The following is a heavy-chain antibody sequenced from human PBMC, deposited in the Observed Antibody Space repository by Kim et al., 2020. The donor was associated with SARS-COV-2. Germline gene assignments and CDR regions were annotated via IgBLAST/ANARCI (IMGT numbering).Heavy chain of an antibody. J-gene: IGHJ4*02. CDR2: ISGSGGST. CDR3: AKELLPDRRQWLVRGGGYFDY. V-gene: IGHV3-23*01. D-gene: IGHD6-19*01. CDR1: GFTFSSYA. Sequence: GGSLRLSCAASGFTFSSYAMSWVRQAPGKGLEWVSAISGSGGSTYYADSVKGRFTISRDNSKNTLYLQMNSLRAEDTAVYFCAKELLPDRRQWLVRGGGYFDYWGQGTLVTVSS.